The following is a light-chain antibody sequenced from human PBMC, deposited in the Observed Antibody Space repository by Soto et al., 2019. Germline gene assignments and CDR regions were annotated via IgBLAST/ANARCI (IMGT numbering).Light chain of an antibody. V-gene: IGKV1-27*01. Sequence: DIQMTQSPSSLSASVGDRITITCRASQGITNYLAWYQQKPGKVPKLLIYGASTLQSGVPSRFSGSGSETDSTLTISSLQPEDVGTYYCQKYNSAPLAFGPGTKVDI. CDR1: QGITNY. J-gene: IGKJ3*01. CDR2: GAS. CDR3: QKYNSAPLA.